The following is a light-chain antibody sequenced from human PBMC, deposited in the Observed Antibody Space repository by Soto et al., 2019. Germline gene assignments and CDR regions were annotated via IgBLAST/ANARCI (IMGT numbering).Light chain of an antibody. V-gene: IGLV3-21*02. J-gene: IGLJ1*01. Sequence: SYELTQPPSVSVAPGQTARITCGGNNIESKSVHWYQQRPGQAPVLVIYVDSDRPSGIPDRFSASTSGNTAALTISRVEAGDEADYYCQVWGTISDHYVFGSGTKVTVL. CDR1: NIESKS. CDR3: QVWGTISDHYV. CDR2: VDS.